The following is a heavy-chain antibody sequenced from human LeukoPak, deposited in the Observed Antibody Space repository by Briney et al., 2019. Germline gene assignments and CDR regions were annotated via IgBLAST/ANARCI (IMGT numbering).Heavy chain of an antibody. J-gene: IGHJ4*02. CDR2: ISGSNDNT. V-gene: IGHV3-23*01. D-gene: IGHD4-17*01. Sequence: GGSLRLSCAASGFTFSSYAMSGVRQAPGKGLDGVSRISGSNDNTYYADSVKDRFTISRDNSKNTLSLQMNSLRAEETAVYYCAKGRGTTVTSAANYWGQGTLVTVSS. CDR1: GFTFSSYA. CDR3: AKGRGTTVTSAANY.